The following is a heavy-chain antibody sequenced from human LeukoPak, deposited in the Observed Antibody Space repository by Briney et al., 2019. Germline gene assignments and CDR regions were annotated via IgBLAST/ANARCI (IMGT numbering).Heavy chain of an antibody. J-gene: IGHJ5*02. D-gene: IGHD3-3*01. V-gene: IGHV4-38-2*02. CDR2: IYHNGST. CDR1: GYSISSGYY. CDR3: ARECTIFGVATRVDSWFDP. Sequence: PSETLSLTCTVSGYSISSGYYWGWIRQPPGKGLAWIGSIYHNGSTYYNPSLKGRVTISVDTSKNQFSLKLSSVTAADTAVYYCARECTIFGVATRVDSWFDPWGQGTLVTVSS.